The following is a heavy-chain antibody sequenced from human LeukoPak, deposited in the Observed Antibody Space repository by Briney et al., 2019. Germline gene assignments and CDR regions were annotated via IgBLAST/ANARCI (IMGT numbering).Heavy chain of an antibody. J-gene: IGHJ4*02. CDR3: ARETTTNDGVFDY. D-gene: IGHD4-11*01. CDR1: GYTFTSYG. CDR2: MNPKNGNT. V-gene: IGHV1-8*03. Sequence: ASVKVSCKASGYTFTSYGISWLRQAPGQGLEWMGWMNPKNGNTGYAQNFQGRVTFTRDTSISTAYMELNNLRSGDTAVYYCARETTTNDGVFDYWGQGTLVIVSS.